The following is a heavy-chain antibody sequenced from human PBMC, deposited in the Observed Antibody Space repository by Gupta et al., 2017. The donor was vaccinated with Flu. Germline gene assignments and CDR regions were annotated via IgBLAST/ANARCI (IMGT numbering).Heavy chain of an antibody. D-gene: IGHD5-24*01. Sequence: EVQLVESGGGLVQPGESLRLSCVGSGFSFSRYWIHWVRQVPGKGLVWVSRINGDATTTTYADSVEGRFTISRDNAKNTLYLQMNSPSVEDTGLYYCARVGRDGYSNFDQWGQGTLVTVSS. CDR1: GFSFSRYW. CDR2: INGDATTT. J-gene: IGHJ4*02. CDR3: ARVGRDGYSNFDQ. V-gene: IGHV3-74*03.